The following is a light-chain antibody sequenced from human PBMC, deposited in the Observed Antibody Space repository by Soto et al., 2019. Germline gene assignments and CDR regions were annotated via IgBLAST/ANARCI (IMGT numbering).Light chain of an antibody. J-gene: IGKJ5*01. Sequence: DIHMTQSPSTLSASVGDRVTITCRASQSISSWLAWYQQKPGKAPKLLIYKASSLESGVPSRFSGSGSETELTLTISSLQPDDFATYYCQQYNSYPISCGQATRLEIK. V-gene: IGKV1-5*03. CDR3: QQYNSYPIS. CDR2: KAS. CDR1: QSISSW.